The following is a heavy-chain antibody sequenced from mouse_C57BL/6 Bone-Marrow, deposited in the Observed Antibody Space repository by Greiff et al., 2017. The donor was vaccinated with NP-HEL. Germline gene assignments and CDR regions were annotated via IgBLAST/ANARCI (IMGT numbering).Heavy chain of an antibody. CDR2: ISSGGSYT. Sequence: EVKLVESGGDLVKPGGSLKLSCAASGFTFSSYGMSWVRQTPDKRLEWVATISSGGSYTYYPDSVKGRFTISRDNAKNTLYLQMSSLKSEDTAMYYCARQRGDYDYFLYAMDYWGQGTSVTVSS. CDR1: GFTFSSYG. V-gene: IGHV5-6*01. CDR3: ARQRGDYDYFLYAMDY. D-gene: IGHD2-4*01. J-gene: IGHJ4*01.